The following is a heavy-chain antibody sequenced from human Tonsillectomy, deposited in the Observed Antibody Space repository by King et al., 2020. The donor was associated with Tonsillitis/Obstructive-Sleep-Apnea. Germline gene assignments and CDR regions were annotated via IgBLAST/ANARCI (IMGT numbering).Heavy chain of an antibody. CDR2: FNHNTGDT. D-gene: IGHD3-22*01. V-gene: IGHV1-2*02. CDR3: AILSVVVMTNDVFDL. J-gene: IGHJ3*01. Sequence: QLVQSGAEVKKPGASVKVSCKGSGYTFTGYYMHWVRQAPGQRLECMGWFNHNTGDTKYEQKFQGRVTMTRDTSISTAYMELSRLRSDVTAVYYCAILSVVVMTNDVFDLWGQGPWVTVS. CDR1: GYTFTGYY.